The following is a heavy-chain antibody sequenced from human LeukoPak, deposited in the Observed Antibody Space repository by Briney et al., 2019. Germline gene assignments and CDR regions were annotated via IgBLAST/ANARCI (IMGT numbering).Heavy chain of an antibody. J-gene: IGHJ4*02. D-gene: IGHD6-19*01. V-gene: IGHV3-21*01. CDR2: ISSSSSYI. Sequence: GGSLRLSCVVSGFTFSSYSMNWVRQAPGKGLEWVSSISSSSSYIYYADSVKGRFTISRDNAKNSLYLQMNSLRAEDTAMYYCARHGSAVAGTIDYWGQGTLVTVSS. CDR1: GFTFSSYS. CDR3: ARHGSAVAGTIDY.